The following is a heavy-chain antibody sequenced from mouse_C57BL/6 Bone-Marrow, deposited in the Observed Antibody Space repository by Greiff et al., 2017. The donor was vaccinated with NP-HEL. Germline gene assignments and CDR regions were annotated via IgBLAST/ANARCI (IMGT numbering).Heavy chain of an antibody. CDR1: GFTFSDYY. V-gene: IGHV5-16*01. CDR2: INYDGSST. CDR3: AREGGLRRRTYAMDY. Sequence: EVHLVESEGGLVQPGSSMKLSCTASGFTFSDYYMAWVRQVPEKGLEWVANINYDGSSTYYLDSLKSRFIISRDNAKNILYLQLRSLKSEDTATYYGAREGGLRRRTYAMDYWGQGTSVTVSS. D-gene: IGHD2-4*01. J-gene: IGHJ4*01.